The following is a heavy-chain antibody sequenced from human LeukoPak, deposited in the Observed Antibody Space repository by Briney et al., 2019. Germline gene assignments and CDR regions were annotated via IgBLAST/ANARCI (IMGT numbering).Heavy chain of an antibody. V-gene: IGHV1-46*01. D-gene: IGHD5-12*01. CDR1: GYTFTSFH. CDR3: ARTTSGYDMAPVDY. CDR2: INPSGGIT. Sequence: ASVKVSCKASGYTFTSFHIHWVRQAPGQGLEWMGIINPSGGITTYAQKFQGRVTMTRDTSTTTVYMELSSLRSEDTSVYYCARTTSGYDMAPVDYWGQGTLVTVSS. J-gene: IGHJ4*02.